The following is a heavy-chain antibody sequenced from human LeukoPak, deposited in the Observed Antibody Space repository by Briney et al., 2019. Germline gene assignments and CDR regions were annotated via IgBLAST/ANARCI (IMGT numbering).Heavy chain of an antibody. J-gene: IGHJ4*02. V-gene: IGHV3-23*01. CDR2: ISGSGGST. CDR3: AKGDPIVVVTATFDY. Sequence: GRSLRLSCTASGFTFGDYAMSWARQAPGKGLEWVSAISGSGGSTYYADSVKGRFTISRDNSKNTLYLQMNSLRAEDTAVYYCAKGDPIVVVTATFDYWGQGTLVTVSS. D-gene: IGHD2-21*02. CDR1: GFTFGDYA.